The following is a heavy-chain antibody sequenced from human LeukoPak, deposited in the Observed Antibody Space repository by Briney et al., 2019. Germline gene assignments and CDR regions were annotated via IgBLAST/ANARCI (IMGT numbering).Heavy chain of an antibody. CDR1: GFSFSSYG. J-gene: IGHJ6*03. V-gene: IGHV3-33*01. D-gene: IGHD2-2*01. Sequence: GGSLRLSCAASGFSFSSYGMHWARQAPGKGLEWVAVIWYDGSNKYYADSVKGRFTISRDNSKNTLYLQMNSLRAEDTAVYYCARAGYCSSTSCDYYYYYYMDVWGKGTTVTVSS. CDR3: ARAGYCSSTSCDYYYYYYMDV. CDR2: IWYDGSNK.